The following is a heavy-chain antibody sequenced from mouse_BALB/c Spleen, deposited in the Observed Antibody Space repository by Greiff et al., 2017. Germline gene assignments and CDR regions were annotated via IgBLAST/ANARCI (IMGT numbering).Heavy chain of an antibody. CDR1: GYSFTSYY. CDR3: AMYYYGSSYFDY. V-gene: IGHV1S135*01. D-gene: IGHD1-1*01. Sequence: EVQLQQSGPELMKPGASVKISCKASGYSFTSYYMHWVKQSHGKSLEWIGYIDPFNGGTSYNQKFKGKATLTVDKSSSTAYMHLSSLTSEDSAVYYCAMYYYGSSYFDYWGQGTTLTVSS. CDR2: IDPFNGGT. J-gene: IGHJ2*01.